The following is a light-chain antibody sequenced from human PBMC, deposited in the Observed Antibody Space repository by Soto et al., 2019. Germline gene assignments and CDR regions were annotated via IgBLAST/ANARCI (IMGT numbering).Light chain of an antibody. CDR1: QSVSSN. V-gene: IGKV3D-15*01. Sequence: ESVLTQSPATLSLSPGERAALSCRASQSVSSNYLACYQQKPGQPPTLLIYGATTRATGIPARFSGSGSGTEFTLTISSLQSEDFAVYYCQQYNNWPLTFGGGTKVDIK. CDR3: QQYNNWPLT. CDR2: GAT. J-gene: IGKJ4*01.